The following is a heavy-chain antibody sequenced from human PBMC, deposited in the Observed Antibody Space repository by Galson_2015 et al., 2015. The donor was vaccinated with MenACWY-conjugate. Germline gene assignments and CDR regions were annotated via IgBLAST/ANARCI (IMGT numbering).Heavy chain of an antibody. CDR1: GFTFDDYA. Sequence: SLRLSCAASGFTFDDYAMHWVRQAPGKGLEWVSGISWNSGSIGYADSVKGRFTISRDNAKNSLYPQVNTLRAEDTAVYYCARGTLAVAGTDYWGQGTLVTVSS. D-gene: IGHD6-19*01. CDR2: ISWNSGSI. CDR3: ARGTLAVAGTDY. J-gene: IGHJ4*02. V-gene: IGHV3-9*01.